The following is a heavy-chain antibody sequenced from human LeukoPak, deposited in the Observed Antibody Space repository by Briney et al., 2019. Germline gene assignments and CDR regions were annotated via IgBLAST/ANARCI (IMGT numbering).Heavy chain of an antibody. Sequence: ASVNVSCKASGYTFTGYYMHWVTQAPGQGLEWMGWINPNSGGTYSAQKFQGRVTMTRDTSISTAYMELSGLRSDDTAVYYCARDRYCSGGSCYFTEDYLGQGTLVTVSS. CDR3: ARDRYCSGGSCYFTEDY. CDR1: GYTFTGYY. J-gene: IGHJ4*02. D-gene: IGHD2-15*01. V-gene: IGHV1-2*02. CDR2: INPNSGGT.